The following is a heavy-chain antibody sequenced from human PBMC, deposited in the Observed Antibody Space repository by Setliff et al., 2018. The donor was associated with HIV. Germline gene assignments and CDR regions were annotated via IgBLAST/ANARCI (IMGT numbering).Heavy chain of an antibody. Sequence: PSETLSLTCTVSGGSISSNSYFWGWIRQPPGKGLEWIGSIYYSGSTYYNPSLKSRVTMSVDMSKNHFSLKLRSVTAADTAVYYCARTITTFGVIGRGGRMDVWGKGTTVTVSS. CDR3: ARTITTFGVIGRGGRMDV. J-gene: IGHJ6*04. CDR2: IYYSGST. V-gene: IGHV4-39*02. D-gene: IGHD3-3*01. CDR1: GGSISSNSYF.